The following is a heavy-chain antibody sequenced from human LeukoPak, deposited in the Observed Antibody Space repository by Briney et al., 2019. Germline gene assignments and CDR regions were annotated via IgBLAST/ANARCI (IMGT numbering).Heavy chain of an antibody. CDR3: MTELLGY. D-gene: IGHD1-14*01. Sequence: GGSLRLSCAASGFSFSSYWMTWVRQAPGRGLEFVANIRGDGNEKYFMDSMKGRLTISRDNAKNSLFLQMSGLRAEDTAVYYCMTELLGYRGQGTLVTVSS. J-gene: IGHJ4*02. CDR1: GFSFSSYW. CDR2: IRGDGNEK. V-gene: IGHV3-7*03.